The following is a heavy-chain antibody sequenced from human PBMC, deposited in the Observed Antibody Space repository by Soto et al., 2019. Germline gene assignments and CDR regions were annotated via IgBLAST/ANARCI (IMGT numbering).Heavy chain of an antibody. J-gene: IGHJ4*02. V-gene: IGHV1-69*13. CDR3: ARGGGPLEMATIKAGYYFDY. CDR2: IIPIFGTA. D-gene: IGHD5-12*01. CDR1: GGTFSICA. Sequence: GASVKVSCKASGGTFSICAISWVRQAPGQGLEWMGGIIPIFGTANYAQKFQGRVTITADESTSTAYMELSSLRSEDTAVYYCARGGGPLEMATIKAGYYFDYWGQGTLVTVSS.